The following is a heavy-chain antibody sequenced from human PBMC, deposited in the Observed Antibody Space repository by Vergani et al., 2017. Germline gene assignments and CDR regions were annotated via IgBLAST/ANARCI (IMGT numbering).Heavy chain of an antibody. Sequence: QGQLVQSGAEVKKPGASVKVSCKASGYTFTTYGINWVRQAPGQGLEWMAWIIPIFGTANYAQKFQGRVTITSDNSTSTAYMELSSLRSEDTAVYYCARVHQYVDDAFDIWGQGTMVTVSS. J-gene: IGHJ3*02. CDR3: ARVHQYVDDAFDI. D-gene: IGHD2-8*01. V-gene: IGHV1-69*06. CDR1: GYTFTTYG. CDR2: IIPIFGTA.